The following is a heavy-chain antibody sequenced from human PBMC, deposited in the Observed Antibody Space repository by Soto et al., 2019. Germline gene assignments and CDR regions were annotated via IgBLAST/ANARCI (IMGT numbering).Heavy chain of an antibody. CDR1: GFSVSSNY. V-gene: IGHV3-66*01. CDR2: VYRSGDT. D-gene: IGHD3-3*01. Sequence: EVQLVESGGGSVQPGGSLRLSCAASGFSVSSNYMSWIRQAPEKGLEWVSVVYRSGDTNYADSVKGRFTISRDTSKNTLYLHMNGLRADDTAVYYCAREAVFGLTMHYYHYMDVWGKGTTVTVSS. J-gene: IGHJ6*03. CDR3: AREAVFGLTMHYYHYMDV.